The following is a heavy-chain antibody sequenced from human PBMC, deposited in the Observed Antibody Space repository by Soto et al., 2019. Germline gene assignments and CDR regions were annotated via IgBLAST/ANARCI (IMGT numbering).Heavy chain of an antibody. CDR3: ARHVEGGSTSTYSMDV. J-gene: IGHJ6*02. CDR2: IYYNGNT. D-gene: IGHD2-2*01. V-gene: IGHV4-39*01. CDR1: CGSISSRRYY. Sequence: NPSETLSLTCTASCGSISSRRYYWGWIRQPPGKGLEWIGNIYYNGNTYYNPSLKSRVTISVDTSKNQFSLKLSSVTAADTAVYYCARHVEGGSTSTYSMDVWGQGTTVTVSS.